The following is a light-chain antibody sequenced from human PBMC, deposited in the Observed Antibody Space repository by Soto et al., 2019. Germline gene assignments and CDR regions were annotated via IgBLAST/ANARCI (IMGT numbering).Light chain of an antibody. V-gene: IGKV1-33*01. Sequence: DIQLTQSPSTLSASVGDRVTITCQASEDINNYLNWYQQKPGKAPKLLIYDASDLETGVPSRFSGSVSGSDFTFTISNVQXEDAATYFCQHYHTLPPELTFGQGTRLETK. CDR3: QHYHTLPPELT. CDR1: EDINNY. CDR2: DAS. J-gene: IGKJ5*01.